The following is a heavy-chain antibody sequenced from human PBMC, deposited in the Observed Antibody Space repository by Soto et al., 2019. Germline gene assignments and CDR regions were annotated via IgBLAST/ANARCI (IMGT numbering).Heavy chain of an antibody. V-gene: IGHV1-69*02. Sequence: GASVKVSCTASGSTFSSYTISWVRQAPGQGLECMGRIIPILGIANYAQKFQGRVTITADKSTSTAYMELGSLGSEDTAVYYCARTRTDIVVVPAAMLGWFDRWGQGTLVTVSS. J-gene: IGHJ5*02. CDR3: ARTRTDIVVVPAAMLGWFDR. D-gene: IGHD2-2*01. CDR1: GSTFSSYT. CDR2: IIPILGIA.